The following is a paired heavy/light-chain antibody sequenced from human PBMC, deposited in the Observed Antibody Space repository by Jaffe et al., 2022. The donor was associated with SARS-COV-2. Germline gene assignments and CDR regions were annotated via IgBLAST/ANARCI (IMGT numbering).Light chain of an antibody. V-gene: IGLV2-14*01. CDR1: NSDVGGYNY. CDR3: SSYTSISTWV. J-gene: IGLJ3*02. Sequence: QSALTQPASVSGSPGQSITISCTGTNSDVGGYNYVSWFQQHPGKAPKLMIYDVSNRPSGVSNRFSASKSGNTASLTISGLQAEDEADYYCSSYTSISTWVFGGGTKLTVL. CDR2: DVS.
Heavy chain of an antibody. CDR3: AKSSGWPFYFDY. CDR2: ISGGGRAT. CDR1: GFTSSGYG. V-gene: IGHV3-23*04. D-gene: IGHD6-19*01. J-gene: IGHJ4*02. Sequence: EMQLVESGGGLVQPGGSLRLSCAASGFTSSGYGMTWVRQAPGKGLEWVSSISGGGRATYYADSVKGRFTISRDNTKNTLYLQMNSLRAEDTAVYYCAKSSGWPFYFDYWGQGTLVTVSS.